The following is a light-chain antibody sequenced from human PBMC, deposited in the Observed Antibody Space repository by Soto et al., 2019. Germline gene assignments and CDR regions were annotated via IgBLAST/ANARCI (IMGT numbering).Light chain of an antibody. CDR2: DAS. CDR3: QQYNSYSPEWT. Sequence: DIQMTQSPSTLSASVGDRVTITCRASQSISSWLAWYQQKPGKAPKILIYDASSLESGVPSRFSGSGSGTEFTLTISSLQPDDFATYYCQQYNSYSPEWTVGQGTKVDI. V-gene: IGKV1-5*01. J-gene: IGKJ1*01. CDR1: QSISSW.